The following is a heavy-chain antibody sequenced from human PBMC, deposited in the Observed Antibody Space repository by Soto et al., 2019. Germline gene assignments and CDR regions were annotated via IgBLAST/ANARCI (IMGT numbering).Heavy chain of an antibody. D-gene: IGHD3-22*01. Sequence: TSETLSLTCTVSGGSISSDDYYWSWIRQAPGRGLEWIGYIHSSGSIYYNPSLKSRATMSIDTAGNQFSLKVSSVTVADTAVYYCARDLDGLHDDTSGPFPRPGWGQGTLVTVSS. V-gene: IGHV4-30-4*01. CDR3: ARDLDGLHDDTSGPFPRPG. CDR1: GGSISSDDYY. CDR2: IHSSGSI. J-gene: IGHJ1*01.